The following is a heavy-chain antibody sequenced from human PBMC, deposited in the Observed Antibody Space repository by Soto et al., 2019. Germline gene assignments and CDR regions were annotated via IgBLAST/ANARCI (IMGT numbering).Heavy chain of an antibody. CDR1: GFTFSSYA. D-gene: IGHD3-22*01. J-gene: IGHJ2*01. V-gene: IGHV3-30-3*01. Sequence: QVQLVESGGGVVQPGRSLRLSCAASGFTFSSYAMHWVRQAPGKGLEWVAVISYDGSNKYYADSVKGRFTISRDNSKNALYLQMNSVRAEDTAVYYCARDAVYYDSSGYYLGYFDLWGRGTLVTVSS. CDR3: ARDAVYYDSSGYYLGYFDL. CDR2: ISYDGSNK.